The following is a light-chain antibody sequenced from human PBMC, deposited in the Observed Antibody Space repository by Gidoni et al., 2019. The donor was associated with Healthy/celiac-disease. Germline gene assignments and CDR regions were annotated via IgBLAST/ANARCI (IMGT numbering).Light chain of an antibody. J-gene: IGLJ2*01. V-gene: IGLV2-11*01. Sequence: QSALTQPRSVSGSPGQSVTISCTGTSSDVGGYNYVSWYQQHPGKAPKLMIYDVSKRPSGVPDRVSGSKSGNTASLTISGLQAEDEADYYCCSYAGSYTVFGGGTKLTV. CDR2: DVS. CDR1: SSDVGGYNY. CDR3: CSYAGSYTV.